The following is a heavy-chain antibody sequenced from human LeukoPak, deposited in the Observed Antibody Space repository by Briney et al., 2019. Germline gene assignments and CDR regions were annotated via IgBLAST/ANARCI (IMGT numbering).Heavy chain of an antibody. CDR2: ISSSGSTI. D-gene: IGHD6-13*01. CDR3: AGSSSWYWSYYYYMDV. V-gene: IGHV3-48*04. CDR1: GFNFSTYS. J-gene: IGHJ6*03. Sequence: HPGGSLRLSCAASGFNFSTYSMNWVRQAPGKGLEWVSYISSSGSTIYYADSVKGRFTISRDNAKNSLYLQMNSLRAEDTAVYYCAGSSSWYWSYYYYMDVWGKGTTVTISS.